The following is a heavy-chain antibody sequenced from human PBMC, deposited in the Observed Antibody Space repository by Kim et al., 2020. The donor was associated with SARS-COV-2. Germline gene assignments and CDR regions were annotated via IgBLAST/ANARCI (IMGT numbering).Heavy chain of an antibody. J-gene: IGHJ6*02. V-gene: IGHV3-33*06. CDR1: GFTFSSYG. Sequence: GGSLRLSCAASGFTFSSYGMHWARQAPGKGLEWVAVIWYDGSNKYYADSVKDRFTISRDNSKNTLYLQMNSLRAEDTAVYYCAKDRGGCSSTSCPKPNYEDYYGMDVWGQGTTVTVSS. D-gene: IGHD2-2*01. CDR2: IWYDGSNK. CDR3: AKDRGGCSSTSCPKPNYEDYYGMDV.